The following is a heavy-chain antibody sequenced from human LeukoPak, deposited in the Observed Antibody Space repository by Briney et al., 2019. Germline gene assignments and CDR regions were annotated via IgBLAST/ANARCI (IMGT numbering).Heavy chain of an antibody. CDR2: ISGSGGST. Sequence: GGSLRLSCAASGFTFSSYAMSWVRQAPGKGLEWASAISGSGGSTYYADSVKGRFTISRDNSKNTLYLQMNSLRAEDTAVYYCAKYVGFGAQENYFDYWGQGTLVTVSS. D-gene: IGHD3-16*01. CDR3: AKYVGFGAQENYFDY. V-gene: IGHV3-23*01. J-gene: IGHJ4*02. CDR1: GFTFSSYA.